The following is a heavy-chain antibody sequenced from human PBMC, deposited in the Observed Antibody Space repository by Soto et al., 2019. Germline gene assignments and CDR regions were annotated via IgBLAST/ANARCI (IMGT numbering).Heavy chain of an antibody. V-gene: IGHV4-59*01. Sequence: PSETLSLTCTVSGGSISSYYWSWIRQPPGKGLEWIGYIYYSGSTNYNPSLKSRVTISVDTSKNQFSLKLSSVTAADTAVYYCARVKMEGYCSSTSCYAAYYYMDVWGKGTTVTVSS. D-gene: IGHD2-2*01. J-gene: IGHJ6*03. CDR1: GGSISSYY. CDR2: IYYSGST. CDR3: ARVKMEGYCSSTSCYAAYYYMDV.